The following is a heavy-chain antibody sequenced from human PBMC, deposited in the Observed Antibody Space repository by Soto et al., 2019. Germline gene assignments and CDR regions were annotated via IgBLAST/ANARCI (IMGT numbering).Heavy chain of an antibody. CDR2: IVVASGRT. V-gene: IGHV1-58*02. J-gene: IGHJ6*02. CDR1: GFDFGSFG. Sequence: SVKVSCKASGFDFGSFGIQFLRQTRGRGLEWIGWIVVASGRTNYARQFQGGVAFSRDMSSTTAYMDLYDLKSDDTAVYFCSADHPHTAIGWPVWGQGTTVTVSS. CDR3: SADHPHTAIGWPV.